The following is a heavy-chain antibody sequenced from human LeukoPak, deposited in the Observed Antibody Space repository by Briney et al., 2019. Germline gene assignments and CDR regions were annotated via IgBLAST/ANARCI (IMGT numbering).Heavy chain of an antibody. CDR3: AREDCSSTSCYASKGSGRELNWFDP. Sequence: GGSLRLSCAASGFTFSSYWMHWVRQAPGKGLVWVSRINSDGSSTGYADSVKGRFTISRDNAKNTLYLQMNSLRAENTAVYYCAREDCSSTSCYASKGSGRELNWFDPWGQGTLVTVSS. J-gene: IGHJ5*02. V-gene: IGHV3-74*01. CDR2: INSDGSST. D-gene: IGHD2-2*01. CDR1: GFTFSSYW.